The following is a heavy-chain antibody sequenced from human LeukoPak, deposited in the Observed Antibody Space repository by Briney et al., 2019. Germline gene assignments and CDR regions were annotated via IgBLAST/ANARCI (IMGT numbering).Heavy chain of an antibody. D-gene: IGHD6-13*01. CDR3: AKDSRIAAAGIFDY. CDR1: GFTFSSYS. J-gene: IGHJ4*02. Sequence: GGSLRLSCAASGFTFSSYSMNWVRQAPGKGLEWVSSISSSSSYIYYADSVKGRFTISRDNAKNSLYLQMNSLRAEDTAVYYCAKDSRIAAAGIFDYWGQGTLVTVSS. CDR2: ISSSSSYI. V-gene: IGHV3-21*04.